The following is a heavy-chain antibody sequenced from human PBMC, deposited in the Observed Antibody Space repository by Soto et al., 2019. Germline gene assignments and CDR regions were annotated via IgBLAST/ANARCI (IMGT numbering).Heavy chain of an antibody. CDR3: AREGTIFGVVPAFNWFDP. Sequence: ASVKVSCKASGGTFSSYAISWVRQAPGQGLEWMGGIIPIFGTANYAQKFQGRVTITADEFTSTAYMELSSLRSEDTAVYYCAREGTIFGVVPAFNWFDPWGQGTLVTVSS. CDR1: GGTFSSYA. D-gene: IGHD3-3*01. V-gene: IGHV1-69*13. CDR2: IIPIFGTA. J-gene: IGHJ5*02.